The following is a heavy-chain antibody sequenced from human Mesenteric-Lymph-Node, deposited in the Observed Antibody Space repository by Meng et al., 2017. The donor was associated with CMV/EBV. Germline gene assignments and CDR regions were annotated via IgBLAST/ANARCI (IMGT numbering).Heavy chain of an antibody. J-gene: IGHJ4*02. CDR3: AKYSFEIIVCPDS. CDR1: GFSFGKYA. V-gene: IGHV3-23*01. D-gene: IGHD3-9*01. CDR2: ISAPGSTT. Sequence: GGSLRLSCAASGFSFGKYAMGWVRQTPGKGLEWVSAISAPGSTTYYADSAEGRFTISRDNSKNTVYLQMNSLRAGDTATYFCAKYSFEIIVCPDSWGQGTLVTVSS.